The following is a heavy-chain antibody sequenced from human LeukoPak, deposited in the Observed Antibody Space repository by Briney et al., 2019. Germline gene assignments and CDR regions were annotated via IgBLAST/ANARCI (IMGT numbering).Heavy chain of an antibody. CDR1: GFTFSSYA. D-gene: IGHD6-13*01. Sequence: GGSLRLSCAASGFTFSSYAMSWIRQAPGKGLEWVSAISGSGGSTYYADSVKGRFTISRDNSKNTLYLQMNSLRAEDTAVYYCAKGSSSSPLYYFDYWGQGTLVTVSS. CDR2: ISGSGGST. CDR3: AKGSSSSPLYYFDY. V-gene: IGHV3-23*01. J-gene: IGHJ4*02.